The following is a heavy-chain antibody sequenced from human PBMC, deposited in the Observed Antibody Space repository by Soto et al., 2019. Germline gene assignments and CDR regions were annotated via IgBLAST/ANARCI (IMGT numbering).Heavy chain of an antibody. CDR2: ISSNGGST. CDR1: GFTFSSYA. Sequence: GGSLRLSCSASGFTFSSYAMHWVRQAPGKGLECVSAISSNGGSTYYADSVKGRLTISRDNSKNTLYLQMSSRRAEDTAVYYCVKDPWDPGYDFWSGYYGQAGHDYWGQGTLVTVSS. CDR3: VKDPWDPGYDFWSGYYGQAGHDY. V-gene: IGHV3-64D*08. J-gene: IGHJ4*02. D-gene: IGHD3-3*01.